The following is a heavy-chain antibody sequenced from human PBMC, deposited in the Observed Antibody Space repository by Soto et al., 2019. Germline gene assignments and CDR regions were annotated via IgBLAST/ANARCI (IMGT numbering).Heavy chain of an antibody. D-gene: IGHD2-2*01. V-gene: IGHV3-23*01. CDR3: AKDRMPIRVSYFDY. J-gene: IGHJ4*02. Sequence: EVQLLESGGGLVQPGGSLRLSCAASGFTFSSYAMSWVRQASGKGLEWVSAISGSGGSTYYAVSVKGRFTISRDNSKNTLYLQINTLRAEDTAVYYCAKDRMPIRVSYFDYWGQGNLVTVSS. CDR2: ISGSGGST. CDR1: GFTFSSYA.